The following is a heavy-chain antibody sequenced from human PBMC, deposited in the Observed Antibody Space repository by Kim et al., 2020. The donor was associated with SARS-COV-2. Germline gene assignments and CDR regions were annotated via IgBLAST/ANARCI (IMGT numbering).Heavy chain of an antibody. CDR3: ARFWGSSNVYWYFDL. Sequence: QELQGRVTMTTDTSTSTAYMELRSLRSDDTAVYYCARFWGSSNVYWYFDLWGRGTLVTVSS. D-gene: IGHD6-6*01. V-gene: IGHV1-18*01. J-gene: IGHJ2*01.